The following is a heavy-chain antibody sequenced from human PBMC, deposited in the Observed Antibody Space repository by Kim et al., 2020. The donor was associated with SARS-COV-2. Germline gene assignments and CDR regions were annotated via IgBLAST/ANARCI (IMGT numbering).Heavy chain of an antibody. Sequence: NEYVADAVKSRFTISRDNSKNTLYLQMNSLRAEDTAVYYCARAVEVATMAWGQGTLVTVSS. J-gene: IGHJ5*02. V-gene: IGHV3-30-3*01. D-gene: IGHD5-12*01. CDR3: ARAVEVATMA. CDR2: NE.